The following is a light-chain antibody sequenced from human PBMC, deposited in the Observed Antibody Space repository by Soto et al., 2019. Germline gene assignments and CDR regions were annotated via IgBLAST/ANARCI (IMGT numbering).Light chain of an antibody. J-gene: IGKJ5*01. Sequence: DIQMNQSPSSLSASVGDRVTITCRASESIARHLNWYQQKPGKAPKLLIYAASSLQNGVPSRFRGRGSGTDFTLTISNLQPEDFATYYCQQTYSTLSITFGQGTRLEIK. CDR2: AAS. CDR3: QQTYSTLSIT. CDR1: ESIARH. V-gene: IGKV1-39*01.